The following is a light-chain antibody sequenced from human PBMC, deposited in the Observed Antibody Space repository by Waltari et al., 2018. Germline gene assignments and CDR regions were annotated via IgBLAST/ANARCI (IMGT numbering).Light chain of an antibody. J-gene: IGKJ3*01. CDR2: DAS. V-gene: IGKV1-33*01. CDR1: QDSSNY. CDR3: QQYDNLPLT. Sequence: DFQMPQSPSSLSASVGDRVTITCQASQDSSNYLNWYQQKPGKAPKLLIYDASNLETGVPSRFSGSGSGTDFTFTISSLQPEDIATYYCQQYDNLPLTFGPGTKVNIK.